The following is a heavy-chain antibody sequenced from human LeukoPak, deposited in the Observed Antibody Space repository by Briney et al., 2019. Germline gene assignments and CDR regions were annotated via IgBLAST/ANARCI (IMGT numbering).Heavy chain of an antibody. Sequence: GGSLRLSCAASRFTFSSSAMSWVRQAPGKGLKWVSTISGSGGSTYSTDSVKGRFTISRDNSKSTLYLQMNSLRVEDTAIYYCAKGGPQFFDYWGQGTLVTVSS. CDR1: RFTFSSSA. J-gene: IGHJ4*02. V-gene: IGHV3-23*01. CDR2: ISGSGGST. D-gene: IGHD5-24*01. CDR3: AKGGPQFFDY.